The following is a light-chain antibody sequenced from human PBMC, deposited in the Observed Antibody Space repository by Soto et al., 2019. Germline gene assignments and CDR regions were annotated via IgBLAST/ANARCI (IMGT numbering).Light chain of an antibody. Sequence: IDLKRSPGSQTVYPGESPTLSSKVSQSVSSANVAWYQQKPGQAPRLLIYGASSRATGIPDRFSGSGSGIRFTLTVTILELDDFSVYYWRQYGNSPQPSGQGTKVDIK. CDR3: RQYGNSPQP. J-gene: IGKJ1*01. CDR1: QSVSSAN. V-gene: IGKV3-20*01. CDR2: GAS.